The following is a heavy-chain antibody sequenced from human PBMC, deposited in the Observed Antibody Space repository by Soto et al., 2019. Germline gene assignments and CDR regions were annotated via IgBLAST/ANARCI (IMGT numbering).Heavy chain of an antibody. D-gene: IGHD2-2*01. V-gene: IGHV5-51*01. CDR3: VRRLDCSKRTCVDY. J-gene: IGHJ4*02. CDR1: GYTFSSYW. Sequence: RGESLKISCKGSGYTFSSYWIGWVRQMPGKGLEWMGLVYPSDSDTRYSPSFQGQVTISADKSITTAYLQWSSLKASDTAIYYCVRRLDCSKRTCVDYWGQGTQVTVS. CDR2: VYPSDSDT.